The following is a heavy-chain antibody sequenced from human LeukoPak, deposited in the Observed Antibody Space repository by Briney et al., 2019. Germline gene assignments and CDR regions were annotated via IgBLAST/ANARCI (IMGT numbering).Heavy chain of an antibody. D-gene: IGHD6-13*01. CDR2: IYYSGST. V-gene: IGHV4-59*01. Sequence: SGTLSLTCTVSGGSISSYYWSWIRQPPGKGLEWIGYIYYSGSTNYNLSLKSRVTISVDTSKNQFSLKLSSVTAADTAVYYCARDGSYSSSWYFNGLDYWGQGTLVTVSS. CDR3: ARDGSYSSSWYFNGLDY. J-gene: IGHJ4*02. CDR1: GGSISSYY.